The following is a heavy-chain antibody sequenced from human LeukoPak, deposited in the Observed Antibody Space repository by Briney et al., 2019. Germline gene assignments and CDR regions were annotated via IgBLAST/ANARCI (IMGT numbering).Heavy chain of an antibody. Sequence: GASVKVSCKASGYTFTNFGFSWVRQAPGQGLEWMGWISVYNGDRNFAQKFQGRVTMTTDTSTTTAYMELRNLRSEDTAVYYCARGATVTNGYYYYYYMDVWGKGTTVTISS. V-gene: IGHV1-18*01. J-gene: IGHJ6*03. D-gene: IGHD4-17*01. CDR3: ARGATVTNGYYYYYYMDV. CDR2: ISVYNGDR. CDR1: GYTFTNFG.